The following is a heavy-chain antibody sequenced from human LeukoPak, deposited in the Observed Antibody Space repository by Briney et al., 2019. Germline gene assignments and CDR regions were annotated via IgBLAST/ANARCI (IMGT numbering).Heavy chain of an antibody. CDR1: GFTFSNYG. CDR3: ARSPGLNYFDY. V-gene: IGHV3-23*01. D-gene: IGHD3-16*01. CDR2: ISGSGGST. J-gene: IGHJ4*02. Sequence: GGSLRLSCAASGFTFSNYGMAWLRQAPGKGLEWISTISGSGGSTYYADSVKGRFTISRDNAKNSLYLQMNSLRAEDTALYYCARSPGLNYFDYWGQGTLVTVSS.